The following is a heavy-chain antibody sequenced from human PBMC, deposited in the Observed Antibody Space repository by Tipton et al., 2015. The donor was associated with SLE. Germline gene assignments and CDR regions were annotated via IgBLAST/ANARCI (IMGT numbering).Heavy chain of an antibody. CDR1: GYTFTNYD. CDR3: AREAAAMASDY. J-gene: IGHJ4*02. Sequence: QVQLVQSGAEVKKPGASVKVSCKASGYTFTNYDINWVRQATGQGLEWMGWMNPNSGYTGYAQKFQGRVTMTRNTSISTAYMEVSSLKSEDTAVYFWAREAAAMASDYWGQRPLVTVST. CDR2: MNPNSGYT. V-gene: IGHV1-8*01. D-gene: IGHD5-18*01.